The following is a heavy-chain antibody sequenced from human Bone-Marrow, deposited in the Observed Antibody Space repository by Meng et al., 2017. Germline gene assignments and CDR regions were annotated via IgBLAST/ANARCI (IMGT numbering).Heavy chain of an antibody. V-gene: IGHV3-15*01. D-gene: IGHD3-16*01. CDR1: GFTCSNTC. J-gene: IGHJ4*02. Sequence: EVQLVESGGGLVKPGGSLRLSCAAFGFTCSNTCMNWVRQAPGKGVGWVGRIKSKTEGGKTDHAAPVKGRFTISRDDSKNMLYLQMNSLNTEDTAVYYCTTGGGADSWGQGTLVTRLL. CDR3: TTGGGADS. CDR2: IKSKTEGGKT.